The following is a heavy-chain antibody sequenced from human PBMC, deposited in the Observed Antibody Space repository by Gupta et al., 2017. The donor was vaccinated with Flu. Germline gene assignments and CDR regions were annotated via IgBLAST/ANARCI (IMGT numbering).Heavy chain of an antibody. J-gene: IGHJ4*02. Sequence: QVQLQESGPGLVKPSQTLSLTCTVSGGSISSGGYYWSWIRQHPGKGLEWIGYIYYSGSTYYNPSLKSRVTISVDTSKNQFSLKLSSVTAADTAVYYCARVEKTYYYDSSGLNFDYWGQGTLVTVSS. CDR3: ARVEKTYYYDSSGLNFDY. CDR2: IYYSGST. V-gene: IGHV4-31*03. D-gene: IGHD3-22*01. CDR1: GGSISSGGYY.